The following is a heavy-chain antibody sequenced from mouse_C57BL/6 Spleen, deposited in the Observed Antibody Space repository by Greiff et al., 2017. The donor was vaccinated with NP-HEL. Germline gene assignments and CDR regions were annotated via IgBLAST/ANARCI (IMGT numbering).Heavy chain of an antibody. D-gene: IGHD2-2*01. J-gene: IGHJ3*01. CDR2: IHPNSGST. CDR1: GYTFTSYW. CDR3: AGKNGYPAWFAY. Sequence: VQLQQPGAELVKPGASVKLSCKASGYTFTSYWMHWVKQRPGQGLEWIGMIHPNSGSTNYNEKFKSKATLTVDKSSSTAYMQLSSLTSEDSAVYYCAGKNGYPAWFAYWGQGTLVTGSA. V-gene: IGHV1-64*01.